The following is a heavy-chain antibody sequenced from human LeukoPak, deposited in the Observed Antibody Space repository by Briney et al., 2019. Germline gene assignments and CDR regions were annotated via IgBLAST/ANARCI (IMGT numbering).Heavy chain of an antibody. CDR1: GFNFNDSG. J-gene: IGHJ5*02. V-gene: IGHV3-33*06. D-gene: IGHD3-22*01. Sequence: PGRSLRLSCAASGFNFNDSGMHWVRQAPGKGLEWVAVIWYDGSEKYYADSVKGRFTISRDNSKNTLYLQMNSLRAEDTAVYYCAKDYYDSSGPRWFDPWGQGTLVTVSS. CDR3: AKDYYDSSGPRWFDP. CDR2: IWYDGSEK.